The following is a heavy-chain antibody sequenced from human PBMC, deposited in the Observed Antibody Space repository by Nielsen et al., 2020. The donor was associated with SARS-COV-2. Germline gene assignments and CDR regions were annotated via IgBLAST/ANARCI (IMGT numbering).Heavy chain of an antibody. D-gene: IGHD5-18*01. V-gene: IGHV1-2*02. CDR1: GYTFTGYY. Sequence: ASVKVSCKASGYTFTGYYMHWVRQAPGQGLEWMGWINPNSGGTNYAQKFQGRVTMTRDTSISTAYMELSRLRSDDTAVYYCARHSQHGYSYGLGGSRQNDGISDYWGQGTLVTVSS. CDR3: ARHSQHGYSYGLGGSRQNDGISDY. CDR2: INPNSGGT. J-gene: IGHJ4*02.